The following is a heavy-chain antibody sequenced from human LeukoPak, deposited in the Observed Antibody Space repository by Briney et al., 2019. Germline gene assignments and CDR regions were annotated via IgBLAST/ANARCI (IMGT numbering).Heavy chain of an antibody. CDR1: GFTFSSYW. CDR2: IKQDGSEK. J-gene: IGHJ6*02. D-gene: IGHD3-3*01. V-gene: IGHV3-7*01. CDR3: ARDDFWSGFNPYYYGMDV. Sequence: GGSLRLSCAASGFTFSSYWMSWVRQAPGKGLEWVANIKQDGSEKYYVDSVKGRFTISRDNAKNSLYLQMNSLRAEDTAVYYCARDDFWSGFNPYYYGMDVWGQGTTVTVSS.